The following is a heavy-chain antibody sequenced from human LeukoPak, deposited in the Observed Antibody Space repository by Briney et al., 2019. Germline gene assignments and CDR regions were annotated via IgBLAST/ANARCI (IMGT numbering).Heavy chain of an antibody. CDR3: ARGDTAMDYYFDY. V-gene: IGHV1-8*01. Sequence: ASVKVSCKASGYTFTSYDINWVRQATGQGLEWMGWMNPNSGNTGYAQKFQGRVTITADKSTSTAYMELSSLRSEDTAVYYCARGDTAMDYYFDYWGQGTLVTVSS. CDR2: MNPNSGNT. D-gene: IGHD5-18*01. J-gene: IGHJ4*02. CDR1: GYTFTSYD.